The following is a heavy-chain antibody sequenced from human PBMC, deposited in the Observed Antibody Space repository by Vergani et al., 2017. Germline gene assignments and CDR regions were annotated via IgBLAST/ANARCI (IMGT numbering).Heavy chain of an antibody. CDR3: AKDERGAGWFGELDYYYYGMDV. D-gene: IGHD3-10*01. V-gene: IGHV3-30*18. Sequence: QVQLVESGGGVVQPGRSLRLSCAASGFTFSSYGMHWVRQAPGKGLEWVAVISYDGSNKYYADSVKGRFTISRDNSKNTLYLQMNSLRAEDTAVYYCAKDERGAGWFGELDYYYYGMDVWGQGTTVTVSS. CDR2: ISYDGSNK. J-gene: IGHJ6*02. CDR1: GFTFSSYG.